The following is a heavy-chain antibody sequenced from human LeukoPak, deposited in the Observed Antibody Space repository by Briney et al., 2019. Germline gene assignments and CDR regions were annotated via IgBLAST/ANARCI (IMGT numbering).Heavy chain of an antibody. D-gene: IGHD3-16*01. CDR3: ARVAFGGVMVLDY. Sequence: PGGSLRLSCAASGFTFSSYWMSWVRQAPGKGLEWVANIKQDGSEKYYVDSVKGRFTISRGNAKNSLYLQMNSLRAEDTAVYYCARVAFGGVMVLDYWGQGTLVTVSS. CDR2: IKQDGSEK. V-gene: IGHV3-7*01. J-gene: IGHJ4*02. CDR1: GFTFSSYW.